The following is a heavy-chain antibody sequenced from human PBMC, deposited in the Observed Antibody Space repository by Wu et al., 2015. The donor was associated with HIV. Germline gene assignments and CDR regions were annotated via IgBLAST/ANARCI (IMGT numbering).Heavy chain of an antibody. CDR2: IIPIFGTA. Sequence: VQLVQSGAEVKKPGSSVKVSCKASGGTFISYAISWVRQAPGQGLEWMGGIIPIFGTANYAQKFQGRLTITTDEFTPTAYMELSSLKSEDSAVYYCARGPRAPSPRVVTYLMDVWGQGTTVTV. J-gene: IGHJ6*02. V-gene: IGHV1-69*05. CDR1: GGTFISYA. CDR3: ARGPRAPSPRVVTYLMDV. D-gene: IGHD3-10*01.